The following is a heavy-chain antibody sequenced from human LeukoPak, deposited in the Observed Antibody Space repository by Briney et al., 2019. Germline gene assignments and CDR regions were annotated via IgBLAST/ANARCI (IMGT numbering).Heavy chain of an antibody. CDR2: ISSSSYI. V-gene: IGHV3-21*01. D-gene: IGHD1-14*01. CDR1: GFTFSSYS. J-gene: IGHJ6*03. Sequence: GGSLRLSCAASGFTFSSYSMNWVRQAPGKGLEWVSSISSSSYIYYADSVKGRFTISRDNAKNSLYLQMNSLRAEDTAVYYCARAENLVYYMDVWGEGTTVTVSS. CDR3: ARAENLVYYMDV.